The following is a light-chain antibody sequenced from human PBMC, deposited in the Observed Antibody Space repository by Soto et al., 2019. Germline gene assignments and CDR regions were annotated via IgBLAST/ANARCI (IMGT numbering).Light chain of an antibody. CDR1: QSINTY. Sequence: NALTQSPATLSLSPGEGATLSCRASQSINTYLAWYQQKPGQAPRLLIYDASKRATGIPARFSGSGSGTNFTLTISSLEPEDFAVYYCQQRRSWQVTFGQGTRLEIK. V-gene: IGKV3D-11*02. CDR2: DAS. J-gene: IGKJ5*01. CDR3: QQRRSWQVT.